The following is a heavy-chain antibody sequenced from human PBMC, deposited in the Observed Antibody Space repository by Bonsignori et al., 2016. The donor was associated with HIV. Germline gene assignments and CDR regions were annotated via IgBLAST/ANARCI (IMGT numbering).Heavy chain of an antibody. Sequence: GGSLRLSCAASGFTFSSYAMSWVRQAPGKGLEWVSAISGSGGSTYYADSVKGRFTISRDNSKNTLYLQMNSLRAEDTAVYYCAKDPRFSSGSYYQDYYYYMDVWGKGTTVTVSS. CDR1: GFTFSSYA. V-gene: IGHV3-23*01. D-gene: IGHD3-10*01. CDR3: AKDPRFSSGSYYQDYYYYMDV. J-gene: IGHJ6*03. CDR2: ISGSGGST.